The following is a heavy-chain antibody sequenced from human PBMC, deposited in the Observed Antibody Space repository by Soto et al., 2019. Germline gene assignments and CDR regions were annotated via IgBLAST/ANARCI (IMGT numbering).Heavy chain of an antibody. CDR2: ISYDGSNK. Sequence: PWGSLRLSCAASGFTFISYGIHCFGHAPWKGLEWVAVISYDGSNKYYADSVKGRFTISRDNSKNTLYLQMNSLRAEDTAVYYCAKDLFPGGNSGYWFDPWGQGTLVTVSS. D-gene: IGHD2-21*02. CDR3: AKDLFPGGNSGYWFDP. CDR1: GFTFISYG. J-gene: IGHJ5*02. V-gene: IGHV3-30*18.